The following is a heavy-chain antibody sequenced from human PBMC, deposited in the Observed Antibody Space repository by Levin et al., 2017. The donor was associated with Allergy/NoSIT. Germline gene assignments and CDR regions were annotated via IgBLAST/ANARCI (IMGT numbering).Heavy chain of an antibody. J-gene: IGHJ4*02. D-gene: IGHD1-26*01. CDR2: IYYSGST. CDR3: ARVDSFGGEYSGSYAPPYYFDY. CDR1: GGSISSYY. V-gene: IGHV4-59*01. Sequence: SETLSLTYTFSGGSISSYYWSWIRQPPGKGLEWIGYIYYSGSTNYNPSLKSRVTISVDTSKNQFSLKLSSVTAADTAVYYCARVDSFGGEYSGSYAPPYYFDYWGQGTLVTVSS.